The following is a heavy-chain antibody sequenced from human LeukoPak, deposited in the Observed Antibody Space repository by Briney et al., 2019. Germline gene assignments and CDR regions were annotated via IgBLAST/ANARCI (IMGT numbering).Heavy chain of an antibody. J-gene: IGHJ5*02. CDR3: ARDQGPAWFDP. CDR2: ISSSTSYI. Sequence: GRSLRLSCAASGFTFSSYSMNWVRQSPGKGLECVSSISSSTSYIYYADSVKGRFTISTNNAKNSLYLHMNSLSAGDTAVSYCARDQGPAWFDPWGQGTLVTVSS. V-gene: IGHV3-21*01. CDR1: GFTFSSYS.